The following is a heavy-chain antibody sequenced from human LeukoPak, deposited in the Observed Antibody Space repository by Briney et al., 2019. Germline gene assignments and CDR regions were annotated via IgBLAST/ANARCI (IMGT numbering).Heavy chain of an antibody. CDR2: ISGRSSTI. D-gene: IGHD1-26*01. CDR3: ARDRVTSGSYFFDY. Sequence: GGSLRLSCAASAFTFSDDSMNWVRQAPGKGLAWISYISGRSSTIYYADSVRGRFTISRDNAKNSMYLQMNSLRAEDTAVYYCARDRVTSGSYFFDYWGQGTLVTVSS. CDR1: AFTFSDDS. V-gene: IGHV3-48*01. J-gene: IGHJ4*02.